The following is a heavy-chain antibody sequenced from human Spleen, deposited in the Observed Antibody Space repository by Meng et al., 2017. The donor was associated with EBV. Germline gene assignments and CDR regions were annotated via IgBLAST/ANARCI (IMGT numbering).Heavy chain of an antibody. Sequence: EVQVVESGGGLVKPGESLSLSCVASGFTFSRFTMNWVRQSPGKGLEWVSSISLSSSYIYYADSVKGRFTISRDNAKNSVYLQMTSLRADDTAVYYCVRDADTSWGDLWGQGSLVTVSS. CDR2: ISLSSSYI. V-gene: IGHV3-21*01. CDR1: GFTFSRFT. D-gene: IGHD3-16*01. CDR3: VRDADTSWGDL. J-gene: IGHJ5*02.